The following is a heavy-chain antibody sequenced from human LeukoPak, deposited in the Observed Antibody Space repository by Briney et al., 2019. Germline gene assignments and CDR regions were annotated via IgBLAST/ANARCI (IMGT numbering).Heavy chain of an antibody. J-gene: IGHJ6*03. CDR2: IYCSGHT. D-gene: IGHD3-3*01. V-gene: IGHV4-39*01. Sequence: PSETLYLTCTVSGGSISSSNYYWGWIRQPPGNGLEWIGTIYCSGHTYYNPSLKSRVTIFVDTSQNQFSLKLSSVTAADTAVYYCARHRRDHDFWSGSNPTDYYYYMDVWGKGTSVTVSS. CDR1: GGSISSSNYY. CDR3: ARHRRDHDFWSGSNPTDYYYYMDV.